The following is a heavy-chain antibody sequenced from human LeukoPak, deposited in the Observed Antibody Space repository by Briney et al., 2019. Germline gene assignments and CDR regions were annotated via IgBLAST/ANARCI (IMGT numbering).Heavy chain of an antibody. CDR2: ITAYNGDT. CDR1: GYTFTSYS. J-gene: IGHJ4*02. V-gene: IGHV1-18*01. D-gene: IGHD2-2*01. CDR3: ARDHLGSCTSTSCYRLDY. Sequence: ASVKVSCKASGYTFTSYSISWVRQAPGQGLEWMGWITAYNGDTNYAKNLQGRVTMTTDKSTTTAYMELRSLRSDDTAMYYCARDHLGSCTSTSCYRLDYWGQGTLVTVSS.